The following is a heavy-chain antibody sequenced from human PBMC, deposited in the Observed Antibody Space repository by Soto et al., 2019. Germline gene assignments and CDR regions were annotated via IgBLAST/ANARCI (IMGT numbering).Heavy chain of an antibody. Sequence: QVQLVESGGGVVQPGRSLRLSCAASGFTFSSYAMHWVRQAPGKGLEWVAVISYDGSNKYYADSVKGRFTISRDNSKNTLYLQMNSLRAEETAVYYCARDLSPLQTFHYSGSYYFDYWGQGTLVTVSS. J-gene: IGHJ4*02. CDR2: ISYDGSNK. CDR1: GFTFSSYA. D-gene: IGHD1-26*01. CDR3: ARDLSPLQTFHYSGSYYFDY. V-gene: IGHV3-30-3*01.